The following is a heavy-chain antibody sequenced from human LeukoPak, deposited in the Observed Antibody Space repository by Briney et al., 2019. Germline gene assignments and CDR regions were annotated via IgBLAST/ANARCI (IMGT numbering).Heavy chain of an antibody. J-gene: IGHJ6*02. Sequence: SETLSLTCAVYGGSFSGYYWSWIRQPPGKGLEWIGEINHSGSTNYNPSLKSRVTISVDTSKNQFSLKLSSVTAADTAVYYCASNPSITIFGVVMDYYYYGMDAWGQGTTVTDSS. CDR2: INHSGST. D-gene: IGHD3-3*01. CDR3: ASNPSITIFGVVMDYYYYGMDA. CDR1: GGSFSGYY. V-gene: IGHV4-34*01.